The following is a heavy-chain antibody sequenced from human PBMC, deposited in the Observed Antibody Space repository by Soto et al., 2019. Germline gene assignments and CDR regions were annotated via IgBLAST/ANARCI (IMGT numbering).Heavy chain of an antibody. V-gene: IGHV4-39*01. J-gene: IGHJ4*02. CDR1: GDSISNSRFY. CDR2: IYHTGNA. Sequence: SETLSLTCSVSGDSISNSRFYWAWIRQPPGEGLEWIGSIYHTGNAYYNPSLKSRVTISVDTSKNQFSLKLTSVTAADAALYYCARGQRYYDSSGYSHFDYWGQGTLVTVSS. D-gene: IGHD3-22*01. CDR3: ARGQRYYDSSGYSHFDY.